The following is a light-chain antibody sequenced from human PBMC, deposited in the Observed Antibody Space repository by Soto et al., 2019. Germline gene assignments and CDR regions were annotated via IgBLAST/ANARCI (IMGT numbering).Light chain of an antibody. Sequence: QSVLAQPRSVSGSPGQSVTISCTGTSSDVGVSRSVSWYQQHPGKAPKLIISGVTKRPSGVPYRFSGSKSGNTASLTISGLQAADEADYYCCSYEGRFFFGTGTKVTVL. V-gene: IGLV2-11*01. CDR3: CSYEGRFF. CDR1: SSDVGVSRS. CDR2: GVT. J-gene: IGLJ1*01.